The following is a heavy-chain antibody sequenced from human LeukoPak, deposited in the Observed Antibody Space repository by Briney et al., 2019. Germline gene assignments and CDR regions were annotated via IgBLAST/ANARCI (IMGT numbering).Heavy chain of an antibody. V-gene: IGHV1-69*04. CDR3: ASEGRSNDY. J-gene: IGHJ4*02. CDR1: GGTFSSYA. D-gene: IGHD3-3*01. CDR2: IIPILGIA. Sequence: SVKVSCKASGGTFSSYAISWVRQAPGQGLEWVGRIIPILGIANYAQKFQGRVTITADKSTSTAYMELSSLRSEDTAVYYCASEGRSNDYWGQGTLVTVSS.